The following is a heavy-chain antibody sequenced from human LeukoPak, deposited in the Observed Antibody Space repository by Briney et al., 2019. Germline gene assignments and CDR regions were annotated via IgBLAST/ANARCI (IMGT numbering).Heavy chain of an antibody. CDR1: GFTFSSYE. J-gene: IGHJ3*02. Sequence: GGSLRLSCAASGFTFSSYEMNWVRQAPGKGLEWVSYISSSGSTKYYADSVKGRFTISRDNSKNTLYLQMNSLRAEDTAVYYCAKVFTKMATTQWWDDAFDIWGQGTMVTVSS. CDR3: AKVFTKMATTQWWDDAFDI. CDR2: ISSSGSTK. D-gene: IGHD5-24*01. V-gene: IGHV3-48*03.